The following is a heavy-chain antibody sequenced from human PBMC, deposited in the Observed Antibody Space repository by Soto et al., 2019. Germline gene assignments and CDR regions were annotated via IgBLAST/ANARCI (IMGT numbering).Heavy chain of an antibody. D-gene: IGHD2-2*01. CDR2: ISATGGST. CDR3: EKGGYCTSISCPRWFDP. J-gene: IGHJ5*02. CDR1: GFTFTSYA. V-gene: IGHV3-23*01. Sequence: EVQLLESGGGLVQPGGSLRLSCAASGFTFTSYAMSWVRQAPGKGLEWVSGISATGGSTYYADSVKGRFTISRDNSRNTLYLQMNSLRAEGTALYYCEKGGYCTSISCPRWFDPWGQGTLVTVSS.